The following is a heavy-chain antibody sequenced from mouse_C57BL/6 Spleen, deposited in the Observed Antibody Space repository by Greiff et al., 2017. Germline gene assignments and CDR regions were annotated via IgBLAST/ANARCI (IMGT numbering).Heavy chain of an antibody. J-gene: IGHJ2*01. CDR1: GYAFTNYL. V-gene: IGHV1-54*01. Sequence: QVHVKQSGAELVRPGTSVKVSCKASGYAFTNYLIEWVKQRPGQGLEWIGVINPGSGGTNYNEKFKGKATLTADKSSSTAYMQLSSLTSEDSAVYFCARRDYGSSYGFDYWGQGTTLTVSS. D-gene: IGHD1-1*01. CDR2: INPGSGGT. CDR3: ARRDYGSSYGFDY.